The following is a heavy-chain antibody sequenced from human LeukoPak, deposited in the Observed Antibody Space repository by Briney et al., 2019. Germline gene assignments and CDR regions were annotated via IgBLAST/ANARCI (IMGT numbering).Heavy chain of an antibody. CDR2: ISGRGGRT. Sequence: PGGSLRLSCAASGFTFSSYAMSWVRQAPGKGLEWVSGISGRGGRTYSADSAKGRSTTSRDNSKNTLYLQMNSLRAEDTAVYNSTKFPADSTFYNMYVWGEGAPVTVSS. D-gene: IGHD2/OR15-2a*01. J-gene: IGHJ6*03. V-gene: IGHV3-23*01. CDR1: GFTFSSYA. CDR3: TKFPADSTFYNMYV.